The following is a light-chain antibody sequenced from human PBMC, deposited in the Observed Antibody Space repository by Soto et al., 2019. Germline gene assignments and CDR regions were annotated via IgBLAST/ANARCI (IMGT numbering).Light chain of an antibody. CDR2: EVS. CDR1: SSDVGGYKY. CDR3: CSYAGSNNLV. V-gene: IGLV2-8*01. J-gene: IGLJ2*01. Sequence: QSALTHPPSASGSPGQSVTSSCTGTSSDVGGYKYVSWYQQHPGKAPKLMIFEVSKRPSGVPDRFSGSKSGNTASLTVSGLQAEDEADYYCCSYAGSNNLVFGGGTKLTVL.